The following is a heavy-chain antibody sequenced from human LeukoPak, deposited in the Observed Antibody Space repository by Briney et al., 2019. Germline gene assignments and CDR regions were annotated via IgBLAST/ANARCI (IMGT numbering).Heavy chain of an antibody. CDR3: ARGGTTVTPGLLWFDP. Sequence: SETLSLTCTVSGDSISSYYWSWIRQPPGKGLEWIGYIYYSGSTNYNPSLKSRVTISLDTSKNHCSLELSSVTAADTAVYYCARGGTTVTPGLLWFDPWGQGTLVTVSS. CDR1: GDSISSYY. D-gene: IGHD4-17*01. V-gene: IGHV4-59*01. J-gene: IGHJ5*02. CDR2: IYYSGST.